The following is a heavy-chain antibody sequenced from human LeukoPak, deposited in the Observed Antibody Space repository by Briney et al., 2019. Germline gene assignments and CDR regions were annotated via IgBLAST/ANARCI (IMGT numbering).Heavy chain of an antibody. J-gene: IGHJ5*02. Sequence: PGGSLRLSCAASGFTFSSYEMNWVRQAPGKGLEWVSSISSSSSYIYYADSVKGRFTISRDNAKNSLYLQMNSLRAEDTAVYYCARDLAPGIAAAVPPWGQGTLVTVSS. CDR3: ARDLAPGIAAAVPP. CDR2: ISSSSSYI. V-gene: IGHV3-21*01. CDR1: GFTFSSYE. D-gene: IGHD6-13*01.